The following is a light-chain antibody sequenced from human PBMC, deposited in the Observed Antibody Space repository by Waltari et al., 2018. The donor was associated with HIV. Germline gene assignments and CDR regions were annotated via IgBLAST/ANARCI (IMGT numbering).Light chain of an antibody. CDR2: SNN. J-gene: IGLJ2*01. CDR3: ATWDDRLNGVV. V-gene: IGLV1-44*01. Sequence: QSVLTQPPSASGTPGQRVTISCSGSRSNIGSNTVNWYQQLPGTAPKLLIHSNNQRPSGVPDRFSGSKSGTSASLAISGLQSEDEADYYCATWDDRLNGVVFGGGTKLTVL. CDR1: RSNIGSNT.